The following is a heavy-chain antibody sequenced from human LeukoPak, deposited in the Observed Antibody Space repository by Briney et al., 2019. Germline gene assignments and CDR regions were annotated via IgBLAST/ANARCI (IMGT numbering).Heavy chain of an antibody. D-gene: IGHD3-10*01. Sequence: ASETLSLTCTVSGGSISSGSYYWSWIRQPAGKGLEWIGRIYTSGSTNYNPSLKSRVTISVDTSKNQFSLKLSSVTAADTAVYYCARDGSGSYSVFDYWGQGTLVTVSS. V-gene: IGHV4-61*02. J-gene: IGHJ4*02. CDR3: ARDGSGSYSVFDY. CDR1: GGSISSGSYY. CDR2: IYTSGST.